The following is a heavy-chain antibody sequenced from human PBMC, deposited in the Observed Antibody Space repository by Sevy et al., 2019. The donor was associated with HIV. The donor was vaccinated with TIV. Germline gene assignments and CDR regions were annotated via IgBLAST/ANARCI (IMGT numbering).Heavy chain of an antibody. J-gene: IGHJ4*02. CDR1: VGSITSLY. Sequence: SETLSLTCTLSVGSITSLYWNWIRQPPGKGLEWIANIYYNGHINYNPSLKSRVTLSLDTSKNQFSLRLSSVTAADTAMYYCAGENAWGRGYSWGQGTLVTVSS. CDR2: IYYNGHI. V-gene: IGHV4-59*08. CDR3: AGENAWGRGYS. D-gene: IGHD1-26*01.